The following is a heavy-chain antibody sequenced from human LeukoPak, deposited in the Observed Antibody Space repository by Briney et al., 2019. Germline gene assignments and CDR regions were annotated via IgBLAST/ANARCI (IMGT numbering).Heavy chain of an antibody. CDR2: ISGSGGST. CDR3: AKTSVLWFGELLQPLDY. J-gene: IGHJ4*02. V-gene: IGHV3-23*01. D-gene: IGHD3-10*01. Sequence: PGGSLRLSCAASGFTFSSYAMSWVRQAPGKGLEWVSAISGSGGSTYYADSVKGRFTISRDNSKNTLYLQMNSLRAEDTAVYYCAKTSVLWFGELLQPLDYWGQGTLVTVSS. CDR1: GFTFSSYA.